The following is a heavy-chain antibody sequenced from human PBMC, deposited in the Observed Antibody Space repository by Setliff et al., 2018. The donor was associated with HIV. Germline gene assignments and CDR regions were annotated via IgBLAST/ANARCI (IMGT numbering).Heavy chain of an antibody. CDR3: ARAISAAGIAPFDF. D-gene: IGHD6-13*01. J-gene: IGHJ4*02. V-gene: IGHV4-38-2*01. Sequence: SETLSLTCAVSGYSISSGYYWGWIRQPPGKGLEWIGSIYHSGSTNYNPSLKSRVTMSVDTSKNQFSLNLNSVTAADTAVYYCARAISAAGIAPFDFWGQGTLVTVSS. CDR2: IYHSGST. CDR1: GYSISSGYY.